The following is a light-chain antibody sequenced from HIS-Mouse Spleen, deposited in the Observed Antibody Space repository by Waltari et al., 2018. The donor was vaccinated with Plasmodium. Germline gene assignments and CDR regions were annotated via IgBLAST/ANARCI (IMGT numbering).Light chain of an antibody. J-gene: IGLJ3*02. CDR1: SSDVGGYNY. V-gene: IGLV2-11*01. Sequence: QSALTQPRSVSGSPGQSVTISCTGTSSDVGGYNYVSWYQQHQVKATNPMIYDVSKRPQGVPARFSGSKSGNTASLTISGLQAEDEADYYCCSYAGSYTVFGGGTKLTVL. CDR3: CSYAGSYTV. CDR2: DVS.